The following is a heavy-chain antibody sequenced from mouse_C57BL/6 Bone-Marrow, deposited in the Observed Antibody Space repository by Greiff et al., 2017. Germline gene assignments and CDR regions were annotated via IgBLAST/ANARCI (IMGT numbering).Heavy chain of an antibody. D-gene: IGHD6-1*01. CDR2: IYPRSGNT. Sequence: VMLQQSGAELARPGASVKLSCKASGYTFTSYGISWVKQRTGQGLEWIGEIYPRSGNTYYNEKFKGKATLTADKSSSTAYMELRSLTSEDSAVYFCARFQCHYYAMDYWGQGTSVTVSS. V-gene: IGHV1-81*01. J-gene: IGHJ4*01. CDR3: ARFQCHYYAMDY. CDR1: GYTFTSYG.